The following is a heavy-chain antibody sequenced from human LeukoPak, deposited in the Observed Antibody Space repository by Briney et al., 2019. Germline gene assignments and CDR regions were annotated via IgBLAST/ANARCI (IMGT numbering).Heavy chain of an antibody. CDR1: GASVSSEY. Sequence: SETLSLTCTVSGASVSSEYWSWIRQPPGKGLEWIGYIYSRVTTKYNPSLKSRVTISVDTSKNQFSLRLTSVTAADTAVYYCARRRTPDFWGQGTLVTVSS. CDR2: IYSRVTT. V-gene: IGHV4-4*09. D-gene: IGHD4-23*01. CDR3: ARRRTPDF. J-gene: IGHJ4*02.